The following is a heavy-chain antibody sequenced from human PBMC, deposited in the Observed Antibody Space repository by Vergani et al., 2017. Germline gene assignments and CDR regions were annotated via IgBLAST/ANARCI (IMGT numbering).Heavy chain of an antibody. J-gene: IGHJ4*02. D-gene: IGHD6-13*01. CDR2: ISSSGSTI. Sequence: EVQLLESGGGLVQPGGSLRLSCAASGFTFSSYEMNWVRQAQGKGLEWVSYISSSGSTIYYADSVKGRFTISRDNAKISLYLQMNSLRAEDTAVYYCARDGAAAAGKVNWGQGTLVTVSS. CDR3: ARDGAAAAGKVN. V-gene: IGHV3-48*03. CDR1: GFTFSSYE.